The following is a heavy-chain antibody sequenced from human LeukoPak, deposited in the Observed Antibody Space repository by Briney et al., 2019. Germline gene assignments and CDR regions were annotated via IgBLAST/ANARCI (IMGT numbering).Heavy chain of an antibody. CDR3: AREGWCTTASCFSLDY. CDR1: GFSFRSYG. J-gene: IGHJ4*02. CDR2: IWYDGSNN. V-gene: IGHV3-33*01. D-gene: IGHD2-2*01. Sequence: GTSLRLSCAASGFSFRSYGMHWVRQAPGKGLEWVAIIWYDGSNNYYADSVKGRFTISRGNSKNTLYLQMNSLRAEDTAVYYCAREGWCTTASCFSLDYWGQGTLVTVSS.